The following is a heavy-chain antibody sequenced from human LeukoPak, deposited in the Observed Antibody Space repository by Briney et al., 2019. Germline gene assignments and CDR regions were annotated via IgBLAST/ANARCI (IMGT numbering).Heavy chain of an antibody. J-gene: IGHJ4*02. Sequence: PGRSLRLSCAASGFTFNSHAMHWVRQAPGKGLEWVTVISYDGRQKYYADSVKGRFTISRDDSKKTLSVQMNSLRVEDTAVYYCVRETTGHFDSWGQGTLVTVSS. CDR3: VRETTGHFDS. V-gene: IGHV3-30*04. CDR2: ISYDGRQK. D-gene: IGHD2-8*02. CDR1: GFTFNSHA.